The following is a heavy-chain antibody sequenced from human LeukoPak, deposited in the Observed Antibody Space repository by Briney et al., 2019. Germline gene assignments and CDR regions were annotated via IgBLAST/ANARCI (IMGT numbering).Heavy chain of an antibody. CDR2: ISGSGGST. V-gene: IGHV3-23*01. CDR1: GFTFSSYA. CDR3: AIDIVVVPAAPDGAFDI. Sequence: GGSLRLSCAASGFTFSSYAMSWVRQAPGKGLEWVSAISGSGGSTYYADSVKGRFTISRDNSKDTLYLQMNSLRAEDTAVHYCAIDIVVVPAAPDGAFDIWGQGTMVTVSS. D-gene: IGHD2-2*01. J-gene: IGHJ3*02.